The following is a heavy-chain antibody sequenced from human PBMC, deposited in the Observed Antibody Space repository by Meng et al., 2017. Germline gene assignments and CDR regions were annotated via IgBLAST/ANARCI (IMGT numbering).Heavy chain of an antibody. CDR3: ARDRGAAAGTNFDY. CDR1: GGSVSSSDW. J-gene: IGHJ4*02. V-gene: IGHV4-4*02. CDR2: IYHSGST. Sequence: GQVADCAAGLVHPSGPPSLPCAVSGGSVSSSDWWRWVRQPPGKGLEWIGEIYHSGSTNYNPSLKSRVTISVDKSKNQFSLKLSSVTAADTAVYYCARDRGAAAGTNFDYWGQGTLVTVSS. D-gene: IGHD6-13*01.